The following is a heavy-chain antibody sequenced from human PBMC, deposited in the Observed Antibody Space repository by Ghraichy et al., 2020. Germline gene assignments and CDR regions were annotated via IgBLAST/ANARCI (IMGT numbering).Heavy chain of an antibody. Sequence: SETLSLTCAVYGGSFSDYFWSWIRQPPGKGLEWIGEINHSGITDYSPSLKSRVTISVDTSMNQFSLRLSSVTAADTAVYYCARGGGSGWYVDYWVQGSLVTVSS. CDR2: INHSGIT. D-gene: IGHD6-19*01. V-gene: IGHV4-34*01. CDR3: ARGGGSGWYVDY. J-gene: IGHJ4*02. CDR1: GGSFSDYF.